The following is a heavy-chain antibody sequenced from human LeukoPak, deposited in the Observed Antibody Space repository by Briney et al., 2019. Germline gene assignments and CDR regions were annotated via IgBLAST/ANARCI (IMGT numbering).Heavy chain of an antibody. CDR1: GGSISSYY. Sequence: SETLSLTCTVSGGSISSYYWSWIRQPPGQGLEWIGYIYYSGSTNYNPSLKSRVTISVDTSKNQFSLKLSSVTAADTAVYYCASSTGRAFDIWGQGTMVTVSS. J-gene: IGHJ3*02. CDR3: ASSTGRAFDI. CDR2: IYYSGST. V-gene: IGHV4-59*08.